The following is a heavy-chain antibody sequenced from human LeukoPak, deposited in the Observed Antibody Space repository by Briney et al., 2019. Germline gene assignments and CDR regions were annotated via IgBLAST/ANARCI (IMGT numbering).Heavy chain of an antibody. Sequence: PGGSLRLSCAASGFTFSRHWMYWVRQAPGKGLEWVANIKQDGSAKPYVDSVKGRFTISRDNAKNSLFLQMNSLRAEDTAVYYCARDNGWSADFWGRGTLVTVSS. D-gene: IGHD2-15*01. CDR2: IKQDGSAK. CDR1: GFTFSRHW. J-gene: IGHJ4*02. V-gene: IGHV3-7*03. CDR3: ARDNGWSADF.